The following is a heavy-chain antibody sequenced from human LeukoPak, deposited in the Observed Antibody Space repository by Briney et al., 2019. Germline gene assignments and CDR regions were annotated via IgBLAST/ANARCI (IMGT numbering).Heavy chain of an antibody. Sequence: SETLSLTCTVSGGSINSSNYYWGWIRQPPGKGLEWIGVIHYSGSTYYNPSLKSRVTISVDTSKNQFSLILSSVTAADTAIYYCARQGRDGYNYIMSGDYWGQGTLVTVSS. CDR3: ARQGRDGYNYIMSGDY. D-gene: IGHD5-24*01. CDR1: GGSINSSNYY. CDR2: IHYSGST. J-gene: IGHJ4*02. V-gene: IGHV4-39*01.